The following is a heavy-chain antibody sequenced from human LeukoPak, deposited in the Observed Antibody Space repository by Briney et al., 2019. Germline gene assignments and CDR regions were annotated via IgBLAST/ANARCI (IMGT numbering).Heavy chain of an antibody. J-gene: IGHJ4*02. D-gene: IGHD3-22*01. CDR3: ARGPQQLVPRGYYDSSGCLDY. Sequence: SETLSLTCAVYGGSFSGYYWSWVRQPPGKGLEWIGEINHSGSTNYNPSLKSRVTISVDTSKNQFSLKLSSVTAADTAVYYCARGPQQLVPRGYYDSSGCLDYWGQGTLVTVSS. CDR1: GGSFSGYY. CDR2: INHSGST. V-gene: IGHV4-34*01.